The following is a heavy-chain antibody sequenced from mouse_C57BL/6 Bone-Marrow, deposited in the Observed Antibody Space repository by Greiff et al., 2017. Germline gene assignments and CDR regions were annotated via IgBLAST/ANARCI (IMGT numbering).Heavy chain of an antibody. Sequence: VQLQQPGAELVIPGASVKLSCKASGYTFTSYWMHWVKQRPGQGLEWIGEIDPSDSYTNYNQKFKGKSTLTVDKSSSTAYMQLSSLTSEDSAVYYCARENYGSSYWFAYWGQGTLVTVSA. J-gene: IGHJ3*01. CDR1: GYTFTSYW. CDR3: ARENYGSSYWFAY. CDR2: IDPSDSYT. V-gene: IGHV1-69*01. D-gene: IGHD1-1*01.